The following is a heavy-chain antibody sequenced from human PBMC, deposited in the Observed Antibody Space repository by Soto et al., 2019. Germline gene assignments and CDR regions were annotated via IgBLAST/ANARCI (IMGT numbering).Heavy chain of an antibody. CDR3: ARSGYSYGVEAFDI. D-gene: IGHD5-18*01. Sequence: QVQLVESGGGLVKPGGSLRLSCAASGFIFSDYFMSWIRQAPGKGLEWVSYVGGSGSTIYDADSVRGRFTITRDNAKNSLYLQMNSLSAEATAVYYCARSGYSYGVEAFDIWGQGTVVTVSS. J-gene: IGHJ3*02. CDR1: GFIFSDYF. CDR2: VGGSGSTI. V-gene: IGHV3-11*01.